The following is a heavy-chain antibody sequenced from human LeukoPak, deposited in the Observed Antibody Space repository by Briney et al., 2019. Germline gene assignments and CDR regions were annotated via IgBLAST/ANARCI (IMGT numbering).Heavy chain of an antibody. D-gene: IGHD5-24*01. Sequence: GGSLRLSCVGSGFSFRSHWVNWVRQSPGKGLEWVANIKPDGSDKYYVDSARGRFTVSRDNAKNSAFLQMNSLRAEDTAIYYCATISAQAFDIWGQGTLVSVSS. CDR3: ATISAQAFDI. CDR2: IKPDGSDK. V-gene: IGHV3-7*01. CDR1: GFSFRSHW. J-gene: IGHJ3*02.